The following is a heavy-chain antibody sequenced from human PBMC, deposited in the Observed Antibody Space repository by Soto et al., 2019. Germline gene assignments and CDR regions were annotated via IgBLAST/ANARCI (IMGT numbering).Heavy chain of an antibody. V-gene: IGHV1-58*01. CDR1: GFTFSISS. CDR3: AAGNGLDV. Sequence: SVKGSCKASGFTFSISSVQWVRQARGQRLEWMGWIVVGSGSTKFAQTFQKRLTITRDMSTSTVYVDLRSLRSEDTAVYYCAAGNGLDVWGQGTTVTVSS. J-gene: IGHJ6*02. CDR2: IVVGSGST.